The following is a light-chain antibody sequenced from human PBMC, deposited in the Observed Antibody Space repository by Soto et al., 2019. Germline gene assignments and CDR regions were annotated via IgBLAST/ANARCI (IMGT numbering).Light chain of an antibody. Sequence: EIVLTQSPGTLSLSPGERATLSCRASQSVSSSYLAWYQQKPGQAPRLIIYGASSRATGIPDRFSGSGSGTDFTLTISRLEPEDFAVYYCQQYGSPITFGQGTRLEMK. V-gene: IGKV3-20*01. CDR3: QQYGSPIT. CDR2: GAS. J-gene: IGKJ5*01. CDR1: QSVSSSY.